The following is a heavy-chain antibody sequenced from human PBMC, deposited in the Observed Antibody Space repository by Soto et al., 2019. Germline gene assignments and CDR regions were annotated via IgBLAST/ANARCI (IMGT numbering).Heavy chain of an antibody. J-gene: IGHJ6*02. CDR3: AKAGTFLYYYYGMEV. V-gene: IGHV3-23*01. CDR1: GFTFSSYA. Sequence: GGSLRLSCAASGFTFSSYAMSWVRQAPGKGLEWVSAISGSGGSTYYADSVKGRFTISRDNSKNTLYLQTNSLRAEDTAVYYCAKAGTFLYYYYGMEVRGQGTTVTVSS. D-gene: IGHD6-13*01. CDR2: ISGSGGST.